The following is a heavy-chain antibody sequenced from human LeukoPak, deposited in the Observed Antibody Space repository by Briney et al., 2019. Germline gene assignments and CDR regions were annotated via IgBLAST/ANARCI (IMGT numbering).Heavy chain of an antibody. J-gene: IGHJ4*02. V-gene: IGHV3-53*01. D-gene: IGHD1-26*01. CDR3: ARDVGGSYYVGYFDY. CDR1: GGSISSSSYY. CDR2: IYSDGST. Sequence: ETLSLTCTVSGGSISSSSYYWGWIRQAPGKGLEWVSVIYSDGSTYYADFVKGRFTISRDNAKNTLYLQMNSLRAEDTAVYYCARDVGGSYYVGYFDYWGQGTLVTVSS.